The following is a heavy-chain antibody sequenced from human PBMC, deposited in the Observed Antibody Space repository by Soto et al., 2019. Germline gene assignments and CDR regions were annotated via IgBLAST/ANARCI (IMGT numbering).Heavy chain of an antibody. V-gene: IGHV1-8*01. CDR3: ARGVTKITIFGVVIITAFDI. CDR1: GYTFTSYD. CDR2: MNPDSGNT. D-gene: IGHD3-3*01. J-gene: IGHJ3*02. Sequence: GASVKVSCKASGYTFTSYDINWVRQATGQGLERMGWMNPDSGNTGYAQKFQGRVTMTRNTSISTAYMELSSLRSEDTAVYYCARGVTKITIFGVVIITAFDIWGQGTMVTVSS.